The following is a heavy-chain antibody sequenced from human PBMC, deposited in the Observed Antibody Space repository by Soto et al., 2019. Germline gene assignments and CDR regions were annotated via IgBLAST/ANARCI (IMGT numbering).Heavy chain of an antibody. CDR3: AREKVGATTYGMDV. V-gene: IGHV3-11*01. Sequence: KTGGSLRLSCAASGFTFSDYYMSWIRQAPGKGLEWVSYISSSGSTIYYADSVKGRFTISRDNAKNSLYLQMNSLRAEDTAVYYCAREKVGATTYGMDVWGQGTTVTVSS. D-gene: IGHD1-26*01. CDR1: GFTFSDYY. CDR2: ISSSGSTI. J-gene: IGHJ6*02.